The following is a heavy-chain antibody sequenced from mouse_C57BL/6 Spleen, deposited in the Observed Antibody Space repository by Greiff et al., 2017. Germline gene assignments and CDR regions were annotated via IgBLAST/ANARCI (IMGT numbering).Heavy chain of an antibody. CDR3: ARSPSYYPYWYFDV. V-gene: IGHV1-76*01. CDR2: IYPGSGNT. D-gene: IGHD2-10*01. CDR1: GYTFTDYY. Sequence: VQLQQSGAELVRPGASVKLSCKASGYTFTDYYINWVKQRPGQGLEWIARIYPGSGNTYYNEKFKGKATLTAEKSSSTAYMQLSSLTSEDSAVYFCARSPSYYPYWYFDVWGTGTTVTVSS. J-gene: IGHJ1*03.